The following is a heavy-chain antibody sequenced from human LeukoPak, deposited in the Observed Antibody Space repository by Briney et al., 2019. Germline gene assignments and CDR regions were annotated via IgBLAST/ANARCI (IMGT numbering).Heavy chain of an antibody. CDR3: ARERVPQSSGWSALFDY. V-gene: IGHV4-59*01. CDR2: IYYSGST. D-gene: IGHD6-19*01. Sequence: SETLSLTCTVSGGSISSYYWSWIRQPPGKGLEWIGYIYYSGSTNYNPSLKSRVTISVDTSKNQFSLKLSSVTAADTAVYYRARERVPQSSGWSALFDYWGQGTWSPSPQ. CDR1: GGSISSYY. J-gene: IGHJ4*02.